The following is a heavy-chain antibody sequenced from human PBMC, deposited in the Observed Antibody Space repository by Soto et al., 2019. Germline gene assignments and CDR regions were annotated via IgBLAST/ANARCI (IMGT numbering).Heavy chain of an antibody. Sequence: QVQLVQSGAEVKKPGASVKVSCKASGYTFTGYYMHWVRQAPGQGLEWTGWINPNSGGTNYAQKFQGWVTMTRDTSISTAFMELSRLRSDDTAVYYCARDHGHYYGSGIRNYGMDVWGQGTTVTVSS. J-gene: IGHJ6*02. CDR2: INPNSGGT. V-gene: IGHV1-2*04. CDR1: GYTFTGYY. D-gene: IGHD3-10*01. CDR3: ARDHGHYYGSGIRNYGMDV.